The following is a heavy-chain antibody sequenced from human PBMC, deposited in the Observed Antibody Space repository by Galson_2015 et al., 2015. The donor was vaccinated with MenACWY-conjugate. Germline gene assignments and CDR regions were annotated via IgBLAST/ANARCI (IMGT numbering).Heavy chain of an antibody. CDR1: GFTFSSYW. J-gene: IGHJ4*02. V-gene: IGHV3-7*01. Sequence: SLRLSCAASGFTFSSYWMSWVRQAPGKGLEWVANIKRDGSEQFYVDSVKGRFTISRDNAKNSLYLQMNSLRAEDTAVYYCATYCSSPSCYANGAYWGQGTLVTVSS. CDR2: IKRDGSEQ. CDR3: ATYCSSPSCYANGAY. D-gene: IGHD2-2*01.